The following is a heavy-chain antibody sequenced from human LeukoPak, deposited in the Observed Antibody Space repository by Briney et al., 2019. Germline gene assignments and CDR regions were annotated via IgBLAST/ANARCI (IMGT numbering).Heavy chain of an antibody. CDR3: ARVHSSSTGFDY. D-gene: IGHD6-6*01. J-gene: IGHJ4*02. Sequence: GGSLRLSCAASGFTFSSYAMHWVRQAPGKGLEWVAVISYDGSNKYYADSVKGRFTISRDNSKNTLYLQMNSLRAEGTAVYYCARVHSSSTGFDYWGQGTLVTVSS. CDR1: GFTFSSYA. CDR2: ISYDGSNK. V-gene: IGHV3-30*01.